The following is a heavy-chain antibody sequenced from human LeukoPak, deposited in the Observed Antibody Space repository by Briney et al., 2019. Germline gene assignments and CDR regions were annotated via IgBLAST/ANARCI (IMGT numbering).Heavy chain of an antibody. J-gene: IGHJ4*02. D-gene: IGHD4-11*01. CDR3: AKDRRATVTPLWY. Sequence: GGSLRLSCAASGFTFSSYAISWVRQAPGKGLEWVSASSGSGGSTYYADSVKGRFTISRDNSKNTLYLQMNSVRAEDTAVYYCAKDRRATVTPLWYWGQGTLVTVSS. CDR2: SSGSGGST. CDR1: GFTFSSYA. V-gene: IGHV3-23*01.